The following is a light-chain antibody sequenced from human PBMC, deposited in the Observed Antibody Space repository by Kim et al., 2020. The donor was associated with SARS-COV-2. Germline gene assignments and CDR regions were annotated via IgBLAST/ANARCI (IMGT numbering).Light chain of an antibody. CDR2: GAS. CDR3: QQYGSSPPVT. J-gene: IGKJ3*01. CDR1: LSVSSSY. V-gene: IGKV3-20*01. Sequence: PEERAPPSSAASLSVSSSYLAWYQPNPGQAPRLLIYGASSRATVIPDRFSGSGSGTAFTLTISRLGPEDFAVYSCQQYGSSPPVTFGPGTKVDIK.